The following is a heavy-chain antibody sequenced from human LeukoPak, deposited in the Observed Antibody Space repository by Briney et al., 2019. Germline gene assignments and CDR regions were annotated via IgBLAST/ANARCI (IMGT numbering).Heavy chain of an antibody. CDR2: INQSGST. V-gene: IGHV4-34*01. CDR3: ARASDY. Sequence: SETLSLTCAVYGGSFSGYYWSWIREPPGKGLEWIGEINQSGSTNYNPSLKSRVTISVDTSKNQFSLKLSSVTAADTAAYYCARASDYWGQGTLVTVSS. J-gene: IGHJ4*02. CDR1: GGSFSGYY.